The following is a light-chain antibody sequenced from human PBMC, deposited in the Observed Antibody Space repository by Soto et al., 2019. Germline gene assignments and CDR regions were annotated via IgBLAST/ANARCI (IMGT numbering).Light chain of an antibody. V-gene: IGLV1-44*01. J-gene: IGLJ1*01. CDR1: SSNIGINT. CDR2: DNH. CDR3: AAWDVSLKGFV. Sequence: QSVLTQPPSASGTPGQRVTFSCSGSSSNIGINTVNWYRQLPGTAPQLLISDNHRRPSGVPDRFSGSKSGTSASLAISGLQSEDEATYFCAAWDVSLKGFVFGTGSKVTVL.